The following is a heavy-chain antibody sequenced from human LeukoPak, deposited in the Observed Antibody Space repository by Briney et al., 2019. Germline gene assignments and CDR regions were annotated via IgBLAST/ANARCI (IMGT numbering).Heavy chain of an antibody. J-gene: IGHJ3*02. CDR3: AKDDYGGNSFQGDAFDI. D-gene: IGHD4-23*01. Sequence: GGSLRLSCAASGFTFSSYGMHWVRQALGKGLQWVAFIRYDGNNKYYADSVKGRFTISRDNSKNTLYLQMNSLRAEDTAVYYCAKDDYGGNSFQGDAFDIWGQGTMVTVSS. CDR1: GFTFSSYG. CDR2: IRYDGNNK. V-gene: IGHV3-30*02.